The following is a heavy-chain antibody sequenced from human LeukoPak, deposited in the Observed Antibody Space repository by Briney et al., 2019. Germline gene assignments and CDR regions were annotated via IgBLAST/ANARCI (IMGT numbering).Heavy chain of an antibody. CDR1: GFSFTSCSA. V-gene: IGHV1-58*01. Sequence: GTAVKVSCKDSGFSFTSCSALQRVRHHRAQRLASLVWIVVDSDNTNYAENFQKRVTITRDMSASTSYMELSSLRSEDTAVYFCAAPYTSSWFDLWGQGTLVTVSS. CDR2: IVVDSDNT. J-gene: IGHJ5*02. D-gene: IGHD6-13*01. CDR3: AAPYTSSWFDL.